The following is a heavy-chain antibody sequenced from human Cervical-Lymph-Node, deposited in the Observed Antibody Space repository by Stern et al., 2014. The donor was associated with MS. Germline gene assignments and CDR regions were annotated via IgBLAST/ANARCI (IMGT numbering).Heavy chain of an antibody. V-gene: IGHV3-30*01. J-gene: IGHJ4*02. CDR3: ARGGAVATSDYYFDY. Sequence: QVQLVQSGGGVVQPGRSLRLSCAASGFTLSALHWVRQAPGKGLAWVAVISYDGSDKNDADSVKGRFTISRDNSRNTLYLQMNSLRVDDTAVYYCARGGAVATSDYYFDYWGQGILVTVSS. CDR2: ISYDGSDK. D-gene: IGHD5-12*01. CDR1: GFTLSA.